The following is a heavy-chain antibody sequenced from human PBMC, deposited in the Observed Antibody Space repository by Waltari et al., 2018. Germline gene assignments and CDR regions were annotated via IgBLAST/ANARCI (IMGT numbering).Heavy chain of an antibody. CDR2: VDPEDGET. CDR1: GYTFTDYY. V-gene: IGHV1-69-2*01. Sequence: EVQLVQSGAEVKKPGATVNISCKASGYTFTDYYMHWVQQAPGKGLEWMGRVDPEDGETIYAEKFQGRVTITADTSTDTAYMELSSLRSEDTAVYYCATENFEREMATTLFDLWGRGTLVTVSS. CDR3: ATENFEREMATTLFDL. D-gene: IGHD1-1*01. J-gene: IGHJ2*01.